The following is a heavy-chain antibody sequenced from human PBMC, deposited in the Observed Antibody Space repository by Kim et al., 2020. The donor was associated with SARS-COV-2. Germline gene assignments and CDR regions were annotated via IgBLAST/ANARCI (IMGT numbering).Heavy chain of an antibody. Sequence: SETLSLTCTVSGGSISSSSYYWGWIRQPPGKGLEWIGSIYYSGSTYYNPSLKSRVTISVDTSKNQFSLKLSSVTAADTAVYYCARGGGYGSELDYWGQGTLVTVSS. J-gene: IGHJ4*02. CDR2: IYYSGST. CDR3: ARGGGYGSELDY. CDR1: GGSISSSSYY. D-gene: IGHD3-10*01. V-gene: IGHV4-39*07.